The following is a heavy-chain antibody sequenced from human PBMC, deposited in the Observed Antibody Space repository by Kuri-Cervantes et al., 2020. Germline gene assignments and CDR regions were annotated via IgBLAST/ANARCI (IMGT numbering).Heavy chain of an antibody. D-gene: IGHD3-22*01. Sequence: GESLKSSCTASGFTFGDYAMSWVRQAPGKGLEWVGRIKSKTDGGTTDYAAPVKGRFTISRDDSKNTLYLQMNSLKTEDTAVYYCAKDQYYYDSSGYPGLDYWGQGTLVTVSS. J-gene: IGHJ4*02. V-gene: IGHV3-15*01. CDR2: IKSKTDGGTT. CDR1: GFTFGDYA. CDR3: AKDQYYYDSSGYPGLDY.